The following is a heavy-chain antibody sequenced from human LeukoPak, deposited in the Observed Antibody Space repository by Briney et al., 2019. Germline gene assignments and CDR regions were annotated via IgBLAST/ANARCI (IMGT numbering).Heavy chain of an antibody. CDR2: ISYDGSNK. J-gene: IGHJ4*02. V-gene: IGHV3-30-3*01. CDR3: ARSYDYYDSSGYYG. D-gene: IGHD3-22*01. CDR1: GFTFSSYA. Sequence: GGSLRLSRAASGFTFSSYAMHWVRQAPGKGLEWVAVISYDGSNKYYADSVKGRFTISRDNSKNTLYLQMNSLRAEDTAVYYCARSYDYYDSSGYYGWGQGTLVTVSS.